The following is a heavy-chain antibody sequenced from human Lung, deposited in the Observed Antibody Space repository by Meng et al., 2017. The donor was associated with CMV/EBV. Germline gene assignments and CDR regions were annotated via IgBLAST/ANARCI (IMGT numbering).Heavy chain of an antibody. V-gene: IGHV3-30*02. Sequence: SCVASGFGFSGFAMQWVRQTPGKGLEWVALIRYDGGNKYYADSVKGRFTISRDNSKHTLSLQMNSLRPEDTAVYLCAKTGSGWFTGYWGQGTLVTVSS. D-gene: IGHD6-19*01. CDR1: GFGFSGFA. CDR2: IRYDGGNK. CDR3: AKTGSGWFTGY. J-gene: IGHJ4*02.